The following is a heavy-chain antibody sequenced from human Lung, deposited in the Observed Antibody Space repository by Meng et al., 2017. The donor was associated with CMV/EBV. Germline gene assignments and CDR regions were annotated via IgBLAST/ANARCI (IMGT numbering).Heavy chain of an antibody. CDR1: GTAISTSNW. J-gene: IGHJ4*02. V-gene: IGHV4-4*02. D-gene: IGHD4/OR15-4a*01. CDR3: ARVTEYGGNCFDS. CDR2: VYHSGYT. Sequence: CAVSGTAISTSNWWSWVRQPPGKGLEWIGEVYHSGYTNYNPSLKSRVTMSVDRSKNQFSLKLSSVTAADTAVYYCARVTEYGGNCFDSWGQGTLVTVSS.